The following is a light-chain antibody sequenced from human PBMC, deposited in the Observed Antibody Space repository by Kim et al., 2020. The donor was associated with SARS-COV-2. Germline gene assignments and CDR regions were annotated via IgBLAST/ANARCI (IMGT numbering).Light chain of an antibody. CDR1: KLGDKY. Sequence: VSPGQTASITCSGDKLGDKYACWYQQKPCQSPVLVIYQDSKRPSGIPERFSGSNSGNTATLTISGTQAMDEADYYCQAWDSSTAVFGGGTQLTVL. CDR3: QAWDSSTAV. J-gene: IGLJ2*01. CDR2: QDS. V-gene: IGLV3-1*01.